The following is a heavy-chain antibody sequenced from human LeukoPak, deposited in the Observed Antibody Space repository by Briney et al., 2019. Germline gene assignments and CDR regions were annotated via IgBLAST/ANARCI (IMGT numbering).Heavy chain of an antibody. CDR2: IYYSGST. CDR1: GGSISSSDYY. Sequence: SETLSLTCTVSGGSISSSDYYWSWIRQPPGKGLEWIGYIYYSGSTNYNPSLKSRVTISVDTSKNQFSLKLRSVTAADTAVYYCARGFFSSGYVMDVWGQGTTVTVSS. V-gene: IGHV4-61*08. CDR3: ARGFFSSGYVMDV. D-gene: IGHD3-22*01. J-gene: IGHJ6*02.